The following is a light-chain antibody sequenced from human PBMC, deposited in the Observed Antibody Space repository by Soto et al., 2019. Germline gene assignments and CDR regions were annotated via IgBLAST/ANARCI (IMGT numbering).Light chain of an antibody. J-gene: IGKJ5*01. CDR1: QSLLHSNGYNY. Sequence: DIVMTQSPLSLPVTPGGPASISCRSSQSLLHSNGYNYLDWYLQKPGQSPQLLIYLGSNRASGVPDRFSGSGSGTDFTLKISRVEAEDVGVYYCMQALQTLPITFGQGTRLEIK. CDR2: LGS. CDR3: MQALQTLPIT. V-gene: IGKV2-28*01.